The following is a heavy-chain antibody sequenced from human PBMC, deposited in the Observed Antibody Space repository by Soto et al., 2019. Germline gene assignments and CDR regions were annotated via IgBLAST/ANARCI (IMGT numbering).Heavy chain of an antibody. Sequence: GESLKISCKGSGYGFTSYWIGWVRQMPGKGLEWMGIIYPGDSDTRYSPSFQGQVTISADKSISTAYLQWSSLKASDTAMYYCARSIAGGYYYYGMDVWGQGTTVTVSS. D-gene: IGHD6-6*01. J-gene: IGHJ6*02. CDR3: ARSIAGGYYYYGMDV. V-gene: IGHV5-51*01. CDR1: GYGFTSYW. CDR2: IYPGDSDT.